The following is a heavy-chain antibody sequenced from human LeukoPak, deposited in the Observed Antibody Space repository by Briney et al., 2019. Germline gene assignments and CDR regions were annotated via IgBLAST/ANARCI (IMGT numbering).Heavy chain of an antibody. J-gene: IGHJ5*02. D-gene: IGHD3-22*01. CDR2: IYYSGST. CDR3: ARTHPLYYYDSSGYYH. V-gene: IGHV4-39*07. Sequence: SKTLSLTCTVSGGSISSSSYYWGWIRQPPGKGLEWIGSIYYSGSTYYNPSLKSRVTISVDTSKNQFSLKLSSVTAADTAVYYCARTHPLYYYDSSGYYHWGQGTLVTVSS. CDR1: GGSISSSSYY.